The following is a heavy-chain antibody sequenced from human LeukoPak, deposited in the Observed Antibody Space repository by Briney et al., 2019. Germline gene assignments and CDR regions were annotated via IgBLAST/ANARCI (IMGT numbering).Heavy chain of an antibody. J-gene: IGHJ4*02. V-gene: IGHV3-21*01. CDR2: ITSSSSYI. Sequence: GGSLRLSRAASGFTFSAYSMNWVRQAPGKGLEWVSSITSSSSYIYYADPVKGRFTISRDNAKNSLYLEMNSLRAEDTAVYYCARGGSSEIDYWGQGTLVTVSS. CDR1: GFTFSAYS. CDR3: ARGGSSEIDY. D-gene: IGHD6-13*01.